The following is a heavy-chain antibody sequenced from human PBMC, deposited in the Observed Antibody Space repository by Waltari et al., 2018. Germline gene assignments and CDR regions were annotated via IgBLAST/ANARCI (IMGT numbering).Heavy chain of an antibody. J-gene: IGHJ4*02. CDR3: VREKDLGGTCVFDF. V-gene: IGHV3-74*01. D-gene: IGHD1-26*01. CDR2: TNKDGSGT. Sequence: EVQLVESGGGLVQTGGSLRLSCAASGFGFSNYWGDWVRQVPGKGLVWVARTNKDGSGTAYADFVEGRLTISRDNAKSTLHLQMTSLTAEDTAVYYCVREKDLGGTCVFDFWGRGTLVTVSS. CDR1: GFGFSNYW.